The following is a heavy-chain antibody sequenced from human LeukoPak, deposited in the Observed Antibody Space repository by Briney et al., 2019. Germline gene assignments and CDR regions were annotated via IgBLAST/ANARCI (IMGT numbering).Heavy chain of an antibody. CDR2: ISYSGST. CDR1: GVSISSNSQY. V-gene: IGHV4-39*01. CDR3: ARNPGTSTLDY. Sequence: SETLSLTCTVSGVSISSNSQYWAWIRQPPGKGLEWLGTISYSGSTHYNPSLKSRVTISLDTTKNQFSLKLSSMTAVDTAVYYCARNPGTSTLDYWGQGTLVTVSS. D-gene: IGHD5/OR15-5a*01. J-gene: IGHJ4*02.